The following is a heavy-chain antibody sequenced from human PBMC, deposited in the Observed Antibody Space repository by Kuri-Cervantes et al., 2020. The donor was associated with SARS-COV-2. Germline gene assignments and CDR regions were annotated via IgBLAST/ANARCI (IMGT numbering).Heavy chain of an antibody. Sequence: GSLRLSCTVSGGSISSYYWSWIRQPPGQGLEWLGYIYYSGSTKYNPSLESRVTISLDTSRNQFSLKLSSVTAADTAVYYCARGRGGRIAVAGYLFDYWGQGTLVTVSS. J-gene: IGHJ4*02. CDR2: IYYSGST. CDR3: ARGRGGRIAVAGYLFDY. D-gene: IGHD6-19*01. CDR1: GGSISSYY. V-gene: IGHV4-59*12.